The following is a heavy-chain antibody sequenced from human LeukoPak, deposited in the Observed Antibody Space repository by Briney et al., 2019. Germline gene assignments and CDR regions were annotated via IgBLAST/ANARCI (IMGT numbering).Heavy chain of an antibody. V-gene: IGHV3-48*03. CDR1: GFTFSSYE. CDR3: ARDHRRNTPGY. CDR2: ISSSGSTI. D-gene: IGHD2-2*02. Sequence: PGGSLRLSCAASGFTFSSYEMNWVRQAPGKGLEWVSYISSSGSTIYYADSVKGRFTISRDNAKNSLYLQMNSLRAEDTAVYYCARDHRRNTPGYWGQGTLVTVSS. J-gene: IGHJ4*02.